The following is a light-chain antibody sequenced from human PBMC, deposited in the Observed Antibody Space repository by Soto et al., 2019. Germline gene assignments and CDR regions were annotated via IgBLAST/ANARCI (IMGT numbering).Light chain of an antibody. CDR2: GAS. V-gene: IGKV3-15*01. CDR3: QQYDNWPIT. J-gene: IGKJ4*01. CDR1: QSVSSN. Sequence: EIVLTQSPATLSSFPGDRVTLSCRASQSVSSNLAWYQQKPGQAPRLLIYGASTRATGIPASFSGSGSGTEFTLTISSLQSEDFAVYYCQQYDNWPITFGGGTKVDIK.